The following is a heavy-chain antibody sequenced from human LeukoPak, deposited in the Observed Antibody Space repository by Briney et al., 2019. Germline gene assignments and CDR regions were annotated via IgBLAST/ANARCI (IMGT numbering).Heavy chain of an antibody. J-gene: IGHJ4*02. CDR1: GFTFSSYA. D-gene: IGHD6-13*01. CDR3: ARLESSWYHWELRPIDY. V-gene: IGHV3-23*01. CDR2: ISGSGGST. Sequence: QPGGSLRLSCAASGFTFSSYAMSWVRQAPGKGLEWVSAISGSGGSTYYADSVKGRFTISRDNSKNTLYLQMNSLRAEDTAVYYCARLESSWYHWELRPIDYWGQGTLVTVSS.